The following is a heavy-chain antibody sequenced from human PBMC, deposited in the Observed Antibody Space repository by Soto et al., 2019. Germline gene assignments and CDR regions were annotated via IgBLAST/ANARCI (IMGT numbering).Heavy chain of an antibody. CDR1: GYTFTGYY. CDR3: ARETIVVVLAAYYGMDV. D-gene: IGHD2-2*01. Sequence: ASVKVSCKASGYTFTGYYMHWVRQAPGQGLEWMGWINPNSGGTNYAQKFQGRVTMTRDTSISTAYMELSRLRSDDTAVYYCARETIVVVLAAYYGMDVWGQGTTVNVS. CDR2: INPNSGGT. V-gene: IGHV1-2*02. J-gene: IGHJ6*02.